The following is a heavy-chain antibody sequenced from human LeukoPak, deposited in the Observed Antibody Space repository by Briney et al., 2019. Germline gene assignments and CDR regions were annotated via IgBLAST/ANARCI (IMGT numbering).Heavy chain of an antibody. CDR1: GGSISSSSYY. CDR2: IYYSGST. CDR3: ALRRGIRAAARYNWFDP. J-gene: IGHJ5*02. D-gene: IGHD6-13*01. Sequence: PSETLSLTCTVSGGSISSSSYYWGWIRQPPGKGLEWIGSIYYSGSTYYNPSLKSRVTISVDTSKNQFSLKLSSVTAADTAVYYCALRRGIRAAARYNWFDPWGQGTLSPSPQ. V-gene: IGHV4-39*01.